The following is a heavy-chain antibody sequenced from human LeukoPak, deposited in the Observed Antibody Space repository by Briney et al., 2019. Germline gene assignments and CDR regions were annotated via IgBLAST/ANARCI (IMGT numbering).Heavy chain of an antibody. D-gene: IGHD4-17*01. V-gene: IGHV3-21*01. CDR3: ARDYGDSLYYHYGMDV. J-gene: IGHJ6*02. Sequence: GGSLRLSCAASGFTFSTYTMNWVRLAPGKGLEWVSSISTSGAYIYYADSVKGRFTISRDSARNPLYLQMDSLRAEDTAVFYCARDYGDSLYYHYGMDVWGQGTTVTVSS. CDR2: ISTSGAYI. CDR1: GFTFSTYT.